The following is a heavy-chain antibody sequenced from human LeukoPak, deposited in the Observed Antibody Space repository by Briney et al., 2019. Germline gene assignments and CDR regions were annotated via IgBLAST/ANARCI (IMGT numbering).Heavy chain of an antibody. D-gene: IGHD3-10*01. CDR2: IHTSGNT. Sequence: SETLSLTCTVSGVSISSGSFYWSWIRQPAGKGLEWIGRIHTSGNTNYNPSLKSRVTISIDTSENQISLILSSVTAADTAVYFCARGQSGVRGANVPNLMGFDPWGQGTLVIVSS. CDR3: ARGQSGVRGANVPNLMGFDP. J-gene: IGHJ5*02. V-gene: IGHV4-61*02. CDR1: GVSISSGSFY.